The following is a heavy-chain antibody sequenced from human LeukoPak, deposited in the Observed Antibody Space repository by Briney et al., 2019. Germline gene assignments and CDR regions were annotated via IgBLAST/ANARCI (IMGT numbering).Heavy chain of an antibody. J-gene: IGHJ4*02. CDR1: GDSISSYY. CDR2: IYYSGST. Sequence: SETLSLTCSVSGDSISSYYWSWIRQPPGKGLEWIGYIYYSGSTNYNPSLKSRVTISVDTSKNQFSLKLSSVTAADTAVYYCARGGVGSSSSFAVWGQGTLVTVSS. D-gene: IGHD6-6*01. CDR3: ARGGVGSSSSFAV. V-gene: IGHV4-59*01.